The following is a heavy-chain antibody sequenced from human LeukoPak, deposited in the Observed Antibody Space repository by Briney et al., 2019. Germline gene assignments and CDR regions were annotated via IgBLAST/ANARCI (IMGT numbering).Heavy chain of an antibody. CDR2: INYRGST. V-gene: IGHV4-39*07. CDR3: ARGVVPGYWFDP. Sequence: SETLSLTCFVSGGSISTSTYYWGWLRQPPGKGLEWIGSINYRGSTFYNPSLKSRVTISADTSKNQFSLKLSSVTAADTAVYYCARGVVPGYWFDPWGQGTLVTVSS. CDR1: GGSISTSTYY. D-gene: IGHD2-2*01. J-gene: IGHJ5*02.